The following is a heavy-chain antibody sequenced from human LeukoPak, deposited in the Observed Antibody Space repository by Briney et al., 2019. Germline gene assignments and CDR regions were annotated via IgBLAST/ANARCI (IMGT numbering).Heavy chain of an antibody. CDR2: IYYSGST. D-gene: IGHD5-18*01. CDR1: GGSISSSSYY. CDR3: ARDNVDTAYYFDY. V-gene: IGHV4-39*07. J-gene: IGHJ4*02. Sequence: SETLSLTCTVSGGSISSSSYYWGWIRQPPGKGLEWIGSIYYSGSTYYNPSLKSRVTISVDRSKNQFSLKLSSVTAADTAVYYCARDNVDTAYYFDYWGQGTLVTVSS.